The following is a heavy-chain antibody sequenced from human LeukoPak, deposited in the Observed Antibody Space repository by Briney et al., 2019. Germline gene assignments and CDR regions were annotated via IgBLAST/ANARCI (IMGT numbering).Heavy chain of an antibody. CDR3: ARVTLSVAGDFYYYYGLDV. CDR1: GYTSTKYA. D-gene: IGHD6-19*01. CDR2: ISGYNGNT. Sequence: ASVKVSCKASGYTSTKYAISWVRQAPGQGLEWMGWISGYNGNTRYAQEFQGRVTMTTATSTSTAYMELRSLTSDDTAVYYCARVTLSVAGDFYYYYGLDVWAQGTTVTVSS. J-gene: IGHJ6*02. V-gene: IGHV1-18*01.